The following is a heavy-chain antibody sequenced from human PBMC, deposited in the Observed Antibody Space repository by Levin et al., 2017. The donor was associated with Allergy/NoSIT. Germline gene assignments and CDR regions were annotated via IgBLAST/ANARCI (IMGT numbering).Heavy chain of an antibody. CDR2: IFNTGTT. CDR1: GGSIGSSY. D-gene: IGHD3-22*01. CDR3: ARDNYFDSSGSYRLDY. J-gene: IGHJ4*02. Sequence: SQTLSLTCTVSGGSIGSSYWNWIRQPPGRGLEWIGYIFNTGTTYYSPSLKSRVTMSVDTSKNQFSLNLTSVTAADTAIYYCARDNYFDSSGSYRLDYWGQGALVTVSS. V-gene: IGHV4-59*01.